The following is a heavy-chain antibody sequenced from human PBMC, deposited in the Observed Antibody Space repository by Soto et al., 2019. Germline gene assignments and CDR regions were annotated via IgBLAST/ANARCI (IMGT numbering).Heavy chain of an antibody. CDR3: ARDLTAVDYYGMDV. V-gene: IGHV1-2*02. CDR2: INPNSGGT. CDR1: GYTFTGYY. J-gene: IGHJ6*02. Sequence: SVKVSCKASGYTFTGYYMHWVREAPGQGLEWMGWINPNSGGTNYAQKFQGRVTMTRDTSISTAYMELSRLRSDDTAVYYCARDLTAVDYYGMDVWGQGTTVTVSS.